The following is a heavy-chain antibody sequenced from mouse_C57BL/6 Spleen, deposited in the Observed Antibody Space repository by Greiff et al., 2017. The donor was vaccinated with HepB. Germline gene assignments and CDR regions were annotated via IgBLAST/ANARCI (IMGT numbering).Heavy chain of an antibody. D-gene: IGHD1-1*01. CDR3: ARDGSSYGRYYFDY. CDR2: ISDGGSYT. V-gene: IGHV5-4*01. CDR1: GFTFSSYA. Sequence: EVQRVESGGGLVKPGGSLKLSCAASGFTFSSYAMSWVRQTPEKRLEWVATISDGGSYTYYPDNVKGRFTISRDNAKNNLYLQMSHLKSEDTAMYYCARDGSSYGRYYFDYWGQGTTLTVSS. J-gene: IGHJ2*01.